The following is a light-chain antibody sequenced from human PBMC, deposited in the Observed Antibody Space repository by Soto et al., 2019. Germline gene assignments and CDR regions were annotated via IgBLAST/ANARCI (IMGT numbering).Light chain of an antibody. J-gene: IGKJ2*01. Sequence: DIRLTQSPATLSASLGDRITTTCGASQSISGSLAWYQQKKGKAPKLLIYKASSLEGGVPSRFSGSGYGTEFNLTISSLQTDELATYYCQQYKAYSYTFGQGTKVDI. CDR2: KAS. CDR1: QSISGS. V-gene: IGKV1-5*03. CDR3: QQYKAYSYT.